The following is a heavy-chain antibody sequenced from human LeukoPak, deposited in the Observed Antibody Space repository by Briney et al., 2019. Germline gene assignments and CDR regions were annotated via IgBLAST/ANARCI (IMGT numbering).Heavy chain of an antibody. CDR3: ARTFFDWLLFDY. CDR1: GGSISSSSYY. J-gene: IGHJ4*02. CDR2: IYYSGST. D-gene: IGHD3-9*01. V-gene: IGHV4-39*01. Sequence: SETLSLTCTVSGGSISSSSYYWDWIRQPPGKGLEWIGSIYYSGSTYYNPSLKSRVTISVDTSKNQFSLKLSSVTAADTAVYYCARTFFDWLLFDYWGQGTLVTVSS.